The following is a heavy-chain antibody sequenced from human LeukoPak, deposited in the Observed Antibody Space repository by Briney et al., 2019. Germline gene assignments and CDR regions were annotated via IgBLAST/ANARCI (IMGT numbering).Heavy chain of an antibody. V-gene: IGHV3-21*01. J-gene: IGHJ6*02. CDR2: ISSSSSYI. Sequence: GGSLRLSCAASGFTFSSYSMTWVRQAPGKGLEWVSSISSSSSYIYYADSVKGRFTISRDNAKNSLYLQMNSLRAEDTAVYYCARDGGSYYHMDVWGQGTTATVSS. CDR1: GFTFSSYS. CDR3: ARDGGSYYHMDV. D-gene: IGHD1-26*01.